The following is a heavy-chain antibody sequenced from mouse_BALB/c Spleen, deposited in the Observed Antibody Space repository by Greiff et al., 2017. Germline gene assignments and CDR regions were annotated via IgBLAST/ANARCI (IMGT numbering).Heavy chain of an antibody. CDR2: IYPGNSDT. J-gene: IGHJ3*01. D-gene: IGHD2-3*01. V-gene: IGHV1-5*01. CDR1: GYSFTSYW. CDR3: TRGGVDGYYGFAY. Sequence: EVKLQQSGTVLARPGASVKMSCKASGYSFTSYWMHWVKQRPGQGLEWIGAIYPGNSDTSYNQKFKGKAKLTAVTSASTAYMELSSLTNEDSAVYYCTRGGVDGYYGFAYWGQGTLVTVSA.